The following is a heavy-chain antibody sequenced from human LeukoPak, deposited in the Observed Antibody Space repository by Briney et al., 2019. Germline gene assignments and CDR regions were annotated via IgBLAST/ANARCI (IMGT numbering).Heavy chain of an antibody. J-gene: IGHJ5*02. V-gene: IGHV4-39*01. CDR3: ARHAIALSLGYCSSTSCYGRTFRFDP. D-gene: IGHD2-2*01. Sequence: SETLSLTCTVSGGSISSSSYYWGWIRQPPGKGLEWIGSIYYSGSTYYNPSLKSRVTISVDTSKNQFSLKLSSVTAADTAVYYCARHAIALSLGYCSSTSCYGRTFRFDPWGQGTLVTVSS. CDR1: GGSISSSSYY. CDR2: IYYSGST.